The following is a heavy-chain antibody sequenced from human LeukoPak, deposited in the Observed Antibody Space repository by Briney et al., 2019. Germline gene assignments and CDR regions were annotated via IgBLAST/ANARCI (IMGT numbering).Heavy chain of an antibody. CDR3: VTNFDSSGYFGY. V-gene: IGHV7-4-1*01. Sequence: WASVKVSCTASGYTFTRNTINWVRQAPGQGLEWMGWVNTNTGNPTYAQGFTGRFVFSSDTSVSTAYLQIGSLKAEDTAVYYCVTNFDSSGYFGYWGQGTLVTVSS. CDR1: GYTFTRNT. D-gene: IGHD3-22*01. CDR2: VNTNTGNP. J-gene: IGHJ4*02.